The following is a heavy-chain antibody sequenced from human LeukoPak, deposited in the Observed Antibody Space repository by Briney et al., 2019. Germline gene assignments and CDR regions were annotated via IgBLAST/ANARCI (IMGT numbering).Heavy chain of an antibody. CDR3: ASPSHDYGDYEPYY. Sequence: GGSLRLSCAASGFAFHNYWMSWVRQAPGKGLEWVANIKVDGSEEYYVDSVKGRFTISRDNAKNSLYLQMNSLRAEDTAVYYCASPSHDYGDYEPYYWGQGTLVTVSS. D-gene: IGHD4-17*01. CDR2: IKVDGSEE. J-gene: IGHJ4*02. V-gene: IGHV3-7*01. CDR1: GFAFHNYW.